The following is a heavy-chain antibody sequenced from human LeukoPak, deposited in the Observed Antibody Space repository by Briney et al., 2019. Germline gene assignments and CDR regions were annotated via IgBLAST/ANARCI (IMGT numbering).Heavy chain of an antibody. CDR1: GFTLNSYW. CDR3: ARDIAPAGLFFDY. CDR2: IKYDGSEK. Sequence: GGSLRLSCTASGFTLNSYWMIWVRQAPGKGRVGVANIKYDGSEKDYVDSVRGRFTISRDNAKYSLYLQMNRLRAEDTAVYYCARDIAPAGLFFDYWGQGTLVTVPS. D-gene: IGHD6-13*01. V-gene: IGHV3-7*01. J-gene: IGHJ4*02.